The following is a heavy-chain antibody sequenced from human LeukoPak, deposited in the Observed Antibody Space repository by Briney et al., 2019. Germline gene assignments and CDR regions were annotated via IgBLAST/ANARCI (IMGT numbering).Heavy chain of an antibody. Sequence: WGLRLSCAASGFTFDDYAMHWVRQAPGKGLEWVSGISWNSGSIGYADSMKGRFTISRDNAKNSLYLQMNSLRAEDMALYYCAKETSGSYAFDIWGQGTMVTVSS. V-gene: IGHV3-9*03. CDR1: GFTFDDYA. CDR3: AKETSGSYAFDI. D-gene: IGHD1-26*01. J-gene: IGHJ3*02. CDR2: ISWNSGSI.